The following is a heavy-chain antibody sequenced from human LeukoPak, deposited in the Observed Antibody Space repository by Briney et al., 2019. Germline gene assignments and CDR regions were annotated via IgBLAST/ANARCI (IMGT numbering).Heavy chain of an antibody. D-gene: IGHD3-22*01. CDR3: ARGIHYYDSSGSAAFDC. Sequence: GGSLRLSCAASGFTVSSNYMSWVRQAPGKGLEWVSVIYSGGSTYYADSVKGRFTISRDNSKNTLYLRMNSLRAEDTAVYYCARGIHYYDSSGSAAFDCWGQGTLVTVSS. V-gene: IGHV3-66*02. J-gene: IGHJ4*02. CDR1: GFTVSSNY. CDR2: IYSGGST.